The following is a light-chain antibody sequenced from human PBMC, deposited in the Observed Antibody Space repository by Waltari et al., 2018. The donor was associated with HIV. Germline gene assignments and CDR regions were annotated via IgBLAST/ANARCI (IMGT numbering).Light chain of an antibody. CDR3: CSYAGSSTLI. V-gene: IGLV2-23*02. J-gene: IGLJ2*01. CDR2: EVS. Sequence: QSALTQPASVSGSPGQSITISCTGTSSDVGSYNLVSWYQQNPDKAHKLMIYEVSKRPSGVSNRFSGSKSGNTASLTISGLQAEDEAAYYCCSYAGSSTLIFGGGTKLTVL. CDR1: SSDVGSYNL.